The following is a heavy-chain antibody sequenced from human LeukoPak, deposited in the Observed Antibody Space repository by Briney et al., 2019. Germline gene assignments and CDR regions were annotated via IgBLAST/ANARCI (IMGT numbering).Heavy chain of an antibody. J-gene: IGHJ4*02. V-gene: IGHV1-46*03. D-gene: IGHD1-1*01. CDR3: ARGYGSPFAFDY. CDR1: GYTFTSYY. Sequence: GASVEVSCKASGYTFTSYYMHWVRQAPGQGLEWMGIINPSGGSTTYAQKFQGRVTMTRDTSTSTVYMELSSLRSEDTAVYYCARGYGSPFAFDYWGQGTLVTVSS. CDR2: INPSGGST.